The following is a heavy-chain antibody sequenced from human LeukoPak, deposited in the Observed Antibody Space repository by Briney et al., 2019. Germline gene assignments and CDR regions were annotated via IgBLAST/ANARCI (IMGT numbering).Heavy chain of an antibody. D-gene: IGHD4-17*01. CDR1: GFTFSSYA. CDR3: TTDPTTVTELWFYDY. CDR2: ISGSGGST. Sequence: GGSLRLSCAASGFTFSSYAMSWVRQAPGKGLEWVSAISGSGGSTYYADSVKGRFTISRDNSKNTLYLQMNSLRAEDTAVYYCTTDPTTVTELWFYDYWGQGTLVTVSS. V-gene: IGHV3-23*01. J-gene: IGHJ4*02.